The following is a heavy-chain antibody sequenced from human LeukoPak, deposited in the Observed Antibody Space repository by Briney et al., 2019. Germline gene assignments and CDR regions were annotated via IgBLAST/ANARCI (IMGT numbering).Heavy chain of an antibody. Sequence: SETLSLTCTVSGGPIRSYYWSWIRQPPGKGLEWIGYIYYSGSTNYNPSLKSRVTISLDTSKNQFSLKLSSVTAADTAVYYCARRRIAAAGTHWFDPWGQGTLVTVSS. V-gene: IGHV4-59*08. J-gene: IGHJ5*02. CDR2: IYYSGST. CDR1: GGPIRSYY. CDR3: ARRRIAAAGTHWFDP. D-gene: IGHD6-13*01.